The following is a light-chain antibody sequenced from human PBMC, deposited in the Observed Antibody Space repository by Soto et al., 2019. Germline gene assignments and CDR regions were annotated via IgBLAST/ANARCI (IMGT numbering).Light chain of an antibody. CDR2: DAS. CDR3: KQFEGVRCP. CDR1: QDITNY. J-gene: IGKJ2*02. V-gene: IGKV1-33*01. Sequence: IQMTQSPSSLSASVGDRVTITCQASQDITNYLIWYQQKPGKAPKVLIYDASSLGTGVSSRFREMGPGPPSTLTTAPPRPEVMATNYVKQFEGVRCPFAQGPSWRSN.